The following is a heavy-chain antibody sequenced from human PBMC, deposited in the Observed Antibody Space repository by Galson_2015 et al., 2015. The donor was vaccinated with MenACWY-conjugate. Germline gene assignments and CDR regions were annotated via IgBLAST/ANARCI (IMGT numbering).Heavy chain of an antibody. Sequence: QSGAQVTKPGESLQISCKGSGDSFTSYWISWVRQMPGKGLEWMGRIDPSDSYTNYSPSFQGHVTISADKSISTAYLQWSSLKASDTSMYYCARHGYCSSTSCYSLSDWFDPWGQGTLVTVSS. CDR1: GDSFTSYW. D-gene: IGHD2-2*02. CDR3: ARHGYCSSTSCYSLSDWFDP. V-gene: IGHV5-10-1*01. CDR2: IDPSDSYT. J-gene: IGHJ5*02.